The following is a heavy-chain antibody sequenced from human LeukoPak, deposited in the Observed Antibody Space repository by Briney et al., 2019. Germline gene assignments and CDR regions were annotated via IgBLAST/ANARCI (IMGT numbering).Heavy chain of an antibody. D-gene: IGHD2-21*01. CDR3: ASFYQAYYFDY. V-gene: IGHV4-59*08. CDR1: GGSISSYS. Sequence: SETLSLTCTVSGGSISSYSWNWVRQPPGKGLECIGYIFYSGSTYHNPSLKSRVTISVDTSKNQFSLKVSSVTDADTAVYYCASFYQAYYFDYWGLGTLVTVSS. J-gene: IGHJ4*02. CDR2: IFYSGST.